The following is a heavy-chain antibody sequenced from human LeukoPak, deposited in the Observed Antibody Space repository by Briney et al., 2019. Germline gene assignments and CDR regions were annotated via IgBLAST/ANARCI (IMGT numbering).Heavy chain of an antibody. CDR1: GGSISSYY. D-gene: IGHD3-3*01. V-gene: IGHV4-59*12. CDR2: IYYSGYT. CDR3: ARGLALRFFDP. Sequence: SETLSLTCTVSGGSISSYYWSWIRQPPGKGLEWIGYIYYSGYTNYNPSLKSRVTISVDTSKNQFSLKLSSVTAADTAVYYCARGLALRFFDPWGQGTLVTVSS. J-gene: IGHJ5*02.